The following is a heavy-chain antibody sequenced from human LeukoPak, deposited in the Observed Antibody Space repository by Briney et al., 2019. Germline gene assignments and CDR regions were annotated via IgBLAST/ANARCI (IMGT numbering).Heavy chain of an antibody. D-gene: IGHD6-13*01. V-gene: IGHV4-34*01. CDR2: INHSGST. CDR3: ARGVISSSQDGVSDY. Sequence: KPSETLSLTCAVYGGSFSGYYWSWIRQPPGKGLEWIGEINHSGSTNYNPSLKSRVTISVDTSKNQFSLKLSSVTAADTAVYYCARGVISSSQDGVSDYWGQGTLGTVSS. CDR1: GGSFSGYY. J-gene: IGHJ4*02.